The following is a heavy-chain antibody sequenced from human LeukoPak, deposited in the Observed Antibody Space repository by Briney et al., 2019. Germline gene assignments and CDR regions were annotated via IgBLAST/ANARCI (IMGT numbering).Heavy chain of an antibody. Sequence: ASVKVSCKASGYTFTSYYIHWVRQAPGQGLEWMGWINPNSGGTNYAQKFQGRVTMTRDTSISTAYMELSRLRSDDTAVYYCARDGGSSCGDFYYGMDVWGQGTTVTVSS. D-gene: IGHD2-15*01. CDR2: INPNSGGT. J-gene: IGHJ6*02. CDR1: GYTFTSYY. CDR3: ARDGGSSCGDFYYGMDV. V-gene: IGHV1-2*02.